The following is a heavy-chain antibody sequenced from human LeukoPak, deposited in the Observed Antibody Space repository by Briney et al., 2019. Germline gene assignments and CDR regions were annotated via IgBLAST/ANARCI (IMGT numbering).Heavy chain of an antibody. CDR1: GYSISSGYY. CDR2: IYHSGST. V-gene: IGHV4-38-2*02. D-gene: IGHD5-24*01. CDR3: ARVREMATIDY. Sequence: PSETLSLTCTVSGYSISSGYYWGWIRQPPGKGLEWIGSIYHSGSTYYNPSLKSPVTISVDTSKNQFSLKLSSVTAADTAVYYCARVREMATIDYWGQGTLVTVSS. J-gene: IGHJ4*02.